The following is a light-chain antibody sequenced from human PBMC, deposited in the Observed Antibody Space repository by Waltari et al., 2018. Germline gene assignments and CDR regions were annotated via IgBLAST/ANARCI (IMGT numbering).Light chain of an antibody. CDR3: QSFDSSLDGYV. Sequence: QSVLTQPPSVSGAPGQRVTISRPGSSSNIGPYYHVHWYQHLPGTAPKFLIYANNTRPSGFPDRFSGSKSGASASLAITGLQAEDEADYYCQSFDSSLDGYVFGTGTKVTVL. CDR2: ANN. J-gene: IGLJ1*01. CDR1: SSNIGPYYH. V-gene: IGLV1-40*01.